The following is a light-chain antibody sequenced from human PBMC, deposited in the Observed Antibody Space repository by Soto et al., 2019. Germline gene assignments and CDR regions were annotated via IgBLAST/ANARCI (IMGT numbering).Light chain of an antibody. CDR1: TSDVVAYNY. Sequence: QSALTQPRSVSGSPGQSVTISCTGTTSDVVAYNYVSWYQQHPGKAPKLIIYDVSKRPSGVPDRFSGSKSGNTASLTISGLQADDEADYYCCSYAGSYTLWVFGGGTKLTVL. CDR2: DVS. J-gene: IGLJ3*02. V-gene: IGLV2-11*01. CDR3: CSYAGSYTLWV.